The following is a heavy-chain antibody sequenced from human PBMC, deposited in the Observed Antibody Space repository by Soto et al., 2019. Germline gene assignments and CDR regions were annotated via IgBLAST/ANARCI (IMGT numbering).Heavy chain of an antibody. Sequence: EVQLAESGGGLVQPGGSLRLSCAASGFSFSTYWMSWVRQAPGKGLEWVANIKPDGSQKWYVDSVKGRFTISRDNAKNSLSLQMNCLRAEDTAVYYCARGDYDDSSGPFADAFDIWGQGTMVTVSS. CDR2: IKPDGSQK. D-gene: IGHD3-22*01. V-gene: IGHV3-7*04. CDR3: ARGDYDDSSGPFADAFDI. CDR1: GFSFSTYW. J-gene: IGHJ3*02.